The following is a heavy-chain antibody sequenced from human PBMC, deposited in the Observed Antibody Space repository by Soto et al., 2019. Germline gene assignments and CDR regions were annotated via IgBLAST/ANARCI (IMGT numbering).Heavy chain of an antibody. CDR1: GFTFSSYG. J-gene: IGHJ4*02. CDR2: ISYDGSNK. V-gene: IGHV3-30*18. CDR3: AKDPRALYYYDSSGYVNDY. Sequence: PGGSLRLSCAASGFTFSSYGMHWVRQAPGKGLEWVAVISYDGSNKYYADSVKGRFTISRDNSKNTLYLQMNSLRAEDTAVFYCAKDPRALYYYDSSGYVNDYWGQGTLVTVSS. D-gene: IGHD3-22*01.